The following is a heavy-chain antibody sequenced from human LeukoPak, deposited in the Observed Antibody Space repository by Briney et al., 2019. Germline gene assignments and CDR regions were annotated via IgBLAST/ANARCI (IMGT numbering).Heavy chain of an antibody. CDR1: GYTFTHDW. J-gene: IGHJ5*02. D-gene: IGHD6-13*01. CDR3: ARQILYSSSWYYWFDP. Sequence: GESLKISCKSSGYTFTHDWIGWVRQVPGKGLEWMGIIYPGDSDTRYSPSFQGQVTISADKSISTAYLQWSSLKASDTAMYYCARQILYSSSWYYWFDPWGQGTLVTVSS. CDR2: IYPGDSDT. V-gene: IGHV5-51*01.